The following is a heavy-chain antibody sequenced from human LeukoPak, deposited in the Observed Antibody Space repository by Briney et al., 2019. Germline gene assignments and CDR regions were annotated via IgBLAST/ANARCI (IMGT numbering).Heavy chain of an antibody. D-gene: IGHD2-15*01. J-gene: IGHJ5*02. CDR2: ISSSSGSI. Sequence: GGSLRLSCAASGFTFSVYSMNWVRQAPGKGLEWVSSISSSSGSINYADSVKGRFTIPRDNAKNSVYLQMNSLRAEDTAVYYCAKTGVVVAALERGVANWFDPWGQGTLVNVSS. V-gene: IGHV3-21*01. CDR1: GFTFSVYS. CDR3: AKTGVVVAALERGVANWFDP.